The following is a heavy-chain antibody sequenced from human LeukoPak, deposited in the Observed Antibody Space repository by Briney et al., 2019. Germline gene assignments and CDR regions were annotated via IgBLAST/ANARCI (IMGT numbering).Heavy chain of an antibody. D-gene: IGHD7-27*01. Sequence: GGALRLSCAGSGVTVSNHYMSWVRQAPGKGLEWVSVIYSGGSTYYADSVKGRFTISRDNSKNTLYLQMNSLRAEDTAVYYCALSSGDIDYWGQGALVTVSS. CDR3: ALSSGDIDY. J-gene: IGHJ4*02. CDR1: GVTVSNHY. V-gene: IGHV3-53*01. CDR2: IYSGGST.